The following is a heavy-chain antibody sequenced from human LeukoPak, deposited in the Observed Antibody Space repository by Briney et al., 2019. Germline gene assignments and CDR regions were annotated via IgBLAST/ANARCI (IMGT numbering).Heavy chain of an antibody. CDR2: IWNDGSDK. V-gene: IGHV3-33*06. CDR1: GFTFSSYG. Sequence: PGRSLRRSCAASGFTFSSYGMHWARQAPGKGLEWVAVIWNDGSDKYYADSVKGRFTISRDNSKNTLYLQMNSLRAEDTAVYYCAKPTRGSGSFLIDFWGQGTLVTVSS. D-gene: IGHD1-26*01. CDR3: AKPTRGSGSFLIDF. J-gene: IGHJ4*02.